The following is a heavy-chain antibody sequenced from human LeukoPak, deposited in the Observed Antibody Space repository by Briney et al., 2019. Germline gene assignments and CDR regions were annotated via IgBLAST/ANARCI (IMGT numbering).Heavy chain of an antibody. D-gene: IGHD3-3*01. CDR2: INPNSGGT. Sequence: ASVKVSCKASGYTFTGYYMHWVRQAPGQGLEWMGWINPNSGGTNCAQKFQGRVTMTRDTSISTAYMELSRLRADDTAVYYCARARKDFWSGSDLPGGAFDIWGQGTMVTVSS. CDR1: GYTFTGYY. CDR3: ARARKDFWSGSDLPGGAFDI. V-gene: IGHV1-2*02. J-gene: IGHJ3*02.